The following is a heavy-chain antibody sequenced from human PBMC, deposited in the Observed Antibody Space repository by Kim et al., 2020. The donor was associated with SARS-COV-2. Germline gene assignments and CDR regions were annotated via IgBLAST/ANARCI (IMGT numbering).Heavy chain of an antibody. D-gene: IGHD6-13*01. J-gene: IGHJ4*02. V-gene: IGHV3-7*03. CDR2: IKQDGSEK. CDR1: GFTFSNYW. Sequence: GGSLRLSCVASGFTFSNYWMTWVRQAPGKGLEWVANIKQDGSEKYYVDSVKGRFTISRDNAKNSLNLQMNSLRAEDTAIYCCPRDWGPDVAAAGDYWGQGTLVTVSS. CDR3: PRDWGPDVAAAGDY.